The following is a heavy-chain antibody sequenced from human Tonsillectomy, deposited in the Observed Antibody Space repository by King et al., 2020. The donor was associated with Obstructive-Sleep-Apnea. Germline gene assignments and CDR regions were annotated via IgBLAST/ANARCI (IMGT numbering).Heavy chain of an antibody. Sequence: VQLVESGGGLVKPGGSLRLSCAASGFTFSSYSMNWVRQAPGKGLEWVSSISSSSSYIYYADSVKGRFTISRDNAKNSLYLHMNSLRAEDTAVYYCARQRQGSYYDLTYYGMDVWGQGTTVTVSS. CDR2: ISSSSSYI. CDR1: GFTFSSYS. D-gene: IGHD3-22*01. J-gene: IGHJ6*02. CDR3: ARQRQGSYYDLTYYGMDV. V-gene: IGHV3-21*01.